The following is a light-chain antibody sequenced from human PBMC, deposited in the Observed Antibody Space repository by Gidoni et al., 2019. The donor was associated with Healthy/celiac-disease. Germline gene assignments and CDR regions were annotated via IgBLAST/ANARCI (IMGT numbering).Light chain of an antibody. V-gene: IGKV3D-20*01. CDR2: DAS. J-gene: IGKJ4*01. CDR3: QQYGSSPPLT. Sequence: EIVLTQSPATLSLSPGERATLSFGASQSLSSSYLAWYQQKPGLAPRLLIYDASSRATGIPDRFSGSGSGTDFTLTISRLEPEDFAVYYCQQYGSSPPLTFGGGTKVEIK. CDR1: QSLSSSY.